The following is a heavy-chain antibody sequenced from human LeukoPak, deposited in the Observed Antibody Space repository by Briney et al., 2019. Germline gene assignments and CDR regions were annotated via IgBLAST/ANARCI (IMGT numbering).Heavy chain of an antibody. CDR1: GFTFSSYE. J-gene: IGHJ6*03. CDR3: ARSTGEYYYYYYYMDV. V-gene: IGHV3-48*03. Sequence: GGSLRLSCAASGFTFSSYEMNWVRQAPGKGLEWVSYISSSGSTIYYADSVKGRFTISRDNAKNSLYLQMNSLRAEDTAVYYCARSTGEYYYYYYYMDVWGKGTTVTISS. CDR2: ISSSGSTI. D-gene: IGHD7-27*01.